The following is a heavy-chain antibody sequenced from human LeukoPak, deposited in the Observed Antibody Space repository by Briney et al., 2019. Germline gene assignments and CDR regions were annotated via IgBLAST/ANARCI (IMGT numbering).Heavy chain of an antibody. J-gene: IGHJ4*02. CDR3: AKRSPPY. CDR2: IYISGIT. CDR1: GFSISTND. V-gene: IGHV3-66*04. Sequence: GGSLRLSCTASGFSISTNDMNWVRQAPGKGLEWVSLIYISGITKYADSVQGRFTISRDSSRDTLYLQVNNLRAEDTAVYYCAKRSPPYWGQGTLVFVSS. D-gene: IGHD3-10*01.